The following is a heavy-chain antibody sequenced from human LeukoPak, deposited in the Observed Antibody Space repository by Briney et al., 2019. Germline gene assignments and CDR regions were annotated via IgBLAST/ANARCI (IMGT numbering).Heavy chain of an antibody. CDR3: ARVPNCGGDCYFNGLGGWLFDY. D-gene: IGHD2-21*02. Sequence: PGGSLRLSCAASGFTFSSYWMSWVRQAPGKGLEWVANIKQDGSEKYYVDSVKGRFTISRDNAKNSLYLQMNSLRAEDTAVYYCARVPNCGGDCYFNGLGGWLFDYWGQGTLVTVSS. J-gene: IGHJ4*02. CDR1: GFTFSSYW. CDR2: IKQDGSEK. V-gene: IGHV3-7*01.